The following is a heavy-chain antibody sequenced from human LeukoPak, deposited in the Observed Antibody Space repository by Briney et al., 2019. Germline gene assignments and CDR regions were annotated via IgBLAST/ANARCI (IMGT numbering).Heavy chain of an antibody. D-gene: IGHD3-10*01. CDR2: IHTSGST. V-gene: IGHV3-53*01. CDR3: ARVLLWFGELLRSGMDV. J-gene: IGHJ6*02. Sequence: PGGSLRLSCAASGFTVSSNYMSWVRQAPGKGLEWVSVIHTSGSTYYADSVKGRLTNPRDNSKNTLDLKMNSLRVEDTAVYYCARVLLWFGELLRSGMDVWGQGTTVTVSS. CDR1: GFTVSSNY.